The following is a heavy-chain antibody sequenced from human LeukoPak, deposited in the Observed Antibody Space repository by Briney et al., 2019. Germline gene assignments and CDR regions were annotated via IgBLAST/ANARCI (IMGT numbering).Heavy chain of an antibody. J-gene: IGHJ4*02. CDR1: GGSISSGDYY. CDR2: IYYSGST. D-gene: IGHD2-15*01. V-gene: IGHV4-30-4*01. CDR3: ARVNAGDCSGGSCFLPYFDY. Sequence: SETLSLTCTVSGGSISSGDYYWSWIRQPPGKGLEWIGYIYYSGSTYYNPSLKSRVTISVDTSKNQFSLKLSSVTAADTAVYYCARVNAGDCSGGSCFLPYFDYWGQGTLVTVFS.